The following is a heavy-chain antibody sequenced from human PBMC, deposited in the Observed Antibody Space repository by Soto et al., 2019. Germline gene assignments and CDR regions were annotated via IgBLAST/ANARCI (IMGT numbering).Heavy chain of an antibody. CDR3: ARRASLKTDIVLVPSASDCDY. V-gene: IGHV4-34*01. CDR2: INHCGST. Sequence: QVQLQQWGAGLLKPSEPLSLPCAVSGGSFSGYYWTWIRQPPGKGLGWMGEINHCGSTNYNPSLKSLVTITVDTSKNQFTLTLSSVTAAETDVDYCARRASLKTDIVLVPSASDCDYGGQGTLVTVSS. J-gene: IGHJ4*02. D-gene: IGHD2-2*01. CDR1: GGSFSGYY.